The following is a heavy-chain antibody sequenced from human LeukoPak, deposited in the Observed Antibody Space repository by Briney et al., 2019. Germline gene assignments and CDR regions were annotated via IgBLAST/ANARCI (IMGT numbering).Heavy chain of an antibody. CDR2: MSSSDDGR. J-gene: IGHJ4*02. V-gene: IGHV3-23*01. CDR1: GFSFSSYA. Sequence: GGSLRLSCATSGFSFSSYAMSWVRQAPGKGLEWVSAMSSSDDGRYYAASVRGRFTISRDTSRSTLYLQMNSLRAEDTAVYYCGRGGWHYFDYWGQGTLVTVSS. CDR3: GRGGWHYFDY.